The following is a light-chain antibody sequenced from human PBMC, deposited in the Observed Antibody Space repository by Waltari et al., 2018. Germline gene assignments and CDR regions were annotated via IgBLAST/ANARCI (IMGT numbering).Light chain of an antibody. CDR3: SSYTDTNTLHVV. Sequence: SALTQPASVSGSPGQSITISCTGTSSDIGDFNYISWYQQHPGEGPKLIIYGVTKRPSGVSTRFSCSKSGNTASLTISGLQADDEAEYFCSSYTDTNTLHVVFGGGTKLSVL. J-gene: IGLJ2*01. CDR1: SSDIGDFNY. CDR2: GVT. V-gene: IGLV2-14*03.